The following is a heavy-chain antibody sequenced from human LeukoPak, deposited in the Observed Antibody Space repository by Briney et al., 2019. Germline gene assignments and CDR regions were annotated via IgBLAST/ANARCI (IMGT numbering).Heavy chain of an antibody. CDR1: GFTVSNNY. V-gene: IGHV3-66*01. CDR3: ARSGAEGTFDY. D-gene: IGHD6-13*01. Sequence: GGSLRLSCAVFGFTVSNNYMHWVRQAPGKGLEWVSVIYSGGNTFYADSVKGRFTISRDNSKNTLYLQMSSLRGDDTAVYYCARSGAEGTFDYWGQGTLVTVSS. CDR2: IYSGGNT. J-gene: IGHJ4*02.